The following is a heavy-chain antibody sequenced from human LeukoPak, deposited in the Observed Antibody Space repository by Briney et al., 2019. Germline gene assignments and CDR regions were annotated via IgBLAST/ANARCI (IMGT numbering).Heavy chain of an antibody. D-gene: IGHD6-13*01. J-gene: IGHJ6*03. CDR3: SSTPTATVQNRSNCLRLNV. CDR2: IRSKTNSYAT. V-gene: IGHV3-73*01. Sequence: PGGSLRLSCAPSGCTFSGSAMHWVRQASGKGLEWVGRIRSKTNSYATAYAASVTGRVTISRDDSKNTAYLQMNSLKTEDTAVCTPSSTPTATVQNRSNCLRLNVWGKGHRATV. CDR1: GCTFSGSA.